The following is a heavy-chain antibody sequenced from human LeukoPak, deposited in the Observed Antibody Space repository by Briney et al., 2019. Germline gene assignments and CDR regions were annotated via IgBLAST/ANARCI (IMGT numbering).Heavy chain of an antibody. J-gene: IGHJ2*01. Sequence: SETPSLTCTVSDYSISSDYYWGWIRQPPGKGLEWIGSISHSGSTFYNPSLKSRVTTSVDTSKNQFSLKLSSVTAADTAVYYCARVYYSSSYDYWYFDLWGRGTLVTVSS. CDR2: ISHSGST. D-gene: IGHD6-13*01. CDR3: ARVYYSSSYDYWYFDL. CDR1: DYSISSDYY. V-gene: IGHV4-38-2*02.